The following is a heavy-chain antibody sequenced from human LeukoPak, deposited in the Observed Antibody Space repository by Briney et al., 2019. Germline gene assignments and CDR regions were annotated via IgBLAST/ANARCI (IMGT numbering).Heavy chain of an antibody. CDR2: IIGSGGST. J-gene: IGHJ4*02. Sequence: GGSLRLSCAASGFTFSSYAMSWVRQAPGKGLEWVSAIIGSGGSTYYADSVKGRFTISRDNSKNTLYLQMNSLRAEDTAVYYCAKGLYGSGSYSVDYWGQGTLVTVSS. CDR1: GFTFSSYA. D-gene: IGHD3-10*01. V-gene: IGHV3-23*01. CDR3: AKGLYGSGSYSVDY.